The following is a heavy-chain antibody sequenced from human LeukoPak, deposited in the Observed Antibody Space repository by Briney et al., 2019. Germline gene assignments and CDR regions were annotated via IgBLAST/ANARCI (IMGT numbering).Heavy chain of an antibody. CDR1: GGSISSGGYS. Sequence: SQTLSLTCAVSGGSISSGGYSWSWIRQPPGKGLEWIGYIYHSGSTYYNPSLKSRVTISVDKSKNQFSLKLSSVTAADTAVYYCTRTSGYCGSTSCSAAAYYYGMDVCGQGTTVTVSS. CDR3: TRTSGYCGSTSCSAAAYYYGMDV. J-gene: IGHJ6*02. CDR2: IYHSGST. D-gene: IGHD2-2*01. V-gene: IGHV4-30-2*01.